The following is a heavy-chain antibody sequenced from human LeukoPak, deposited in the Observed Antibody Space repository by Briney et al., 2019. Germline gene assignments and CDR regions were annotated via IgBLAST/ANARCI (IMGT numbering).Heavy chain of an antibody. J-gene: IGHJ4*02. D-gene: IGHD4-4*01. CDR1: GGSFSGYY. CDR2: INHSGST. CDR3: ARGAPVTLGY. Sequence: SETLSLTCAVYGGSFSGYYWSWIRQPPGKGLEWIGEINHSGSTNYNPSLKSRVTISVDTSKNQFSLKLGSVTAADTAVYYCARGAPVTLGYWGQGTLVTVSS. V-gene: IGHV4-34*01.